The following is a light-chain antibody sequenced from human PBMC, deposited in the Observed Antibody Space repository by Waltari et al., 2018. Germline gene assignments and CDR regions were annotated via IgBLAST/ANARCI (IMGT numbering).Light chain of an antibody. Sequence: IQMTQSSSTLSASVADRVTMTCRARQSVSRLLAGYQHTPGKAPKLLIYKTATLESGVPSRFSGSGSGTEFSLTISSLQPDDFATYYCQHYSTYSWTFGQGTKLEIK. CDR3: QHYSTYSWT. V-gene: IGKV1-5*03. J-gene: IGKJ1*01. CDR2: KTA. CDR1: QSVSRL.